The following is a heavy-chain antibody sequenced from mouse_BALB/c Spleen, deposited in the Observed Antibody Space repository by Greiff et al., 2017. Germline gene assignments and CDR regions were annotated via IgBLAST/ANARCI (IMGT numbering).Heavy chain of an antibody. Sequence: EVQLQQSGAELVKPGASVKLSCTASGFNIKDTYMHWVKQRPEQGLEWIGRIDPANGNTKYDPKFQGKATITADTSSNTAYLQLSSLTSEDTAVYYCARSFDGYPYAMDYWGQGTSVTVSS. CDR1: GFNIKDTY. J-gene: IGHJ4*01. V-gene: IGHV14-3*02. CDR2: IDPANGNT. D-gene: IGHD2-3*01. CDR3: ARSFDGYPYAMDY.